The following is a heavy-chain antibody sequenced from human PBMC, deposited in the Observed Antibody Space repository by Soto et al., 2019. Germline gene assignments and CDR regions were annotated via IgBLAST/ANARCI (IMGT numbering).Heavy chain of an antibody. Sequence: LRLSCAASGFTFSSYEMNWVRQAPGQGLEWVSYISSSGSTIYYADSVKGRFTISRDNAKNSLYLQMNSLRAEDTAVYYCARVPRGYSYGYDYYGMDVWGQGTTVTVSS. CDR1: GFTFSSYE. CDR2: ISSSGSTI. D-gene: IGHD5-18*01. V-gene: IGHV3-48*03. J-gene: IGHJ6*02. CDR3: ARVPRGYSYGYDYYGMDV.